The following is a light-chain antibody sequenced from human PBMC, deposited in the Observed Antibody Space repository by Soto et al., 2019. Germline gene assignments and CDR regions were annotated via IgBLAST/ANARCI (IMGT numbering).Light chain of an antibody. V-gene: IGKV3-15*01. J-gene: IGKJ1*01. CDR3: QRYNNWPRT. Sequence: EIVMTQSPATLSVSPGESATLSCRASQSVSSNLAWYQQKPGQAPRLLIYGASTRATGIPARFSGSGSGKEFTITISSLQSEDFAVYYCQRYNNWPRTFGQGTKVEIK. CDR1: QSVSSN. CDR2: GAS.